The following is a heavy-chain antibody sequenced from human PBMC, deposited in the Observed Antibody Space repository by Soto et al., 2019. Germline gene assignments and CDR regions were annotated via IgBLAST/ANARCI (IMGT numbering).Heavy chain of an antibody. D-gene: IGHD5-18*01. CDR1: GFTFSSYW. V-gene: IGHV3-74*01. CDR3: GRGGSDSPMAPGY. J-gene: IGHJ4*02. CDR2: INPDGSAT. Sequence: GGSLRLSCAASGFTFSSYWMHWVRQAPGKGLVWVSRINPDGSATNYADSVRGRFTISRDNAKNTLYLQMNSLRAEDTAVFYCGRGGSDSPMAPGYWGQGTLVTVSS.